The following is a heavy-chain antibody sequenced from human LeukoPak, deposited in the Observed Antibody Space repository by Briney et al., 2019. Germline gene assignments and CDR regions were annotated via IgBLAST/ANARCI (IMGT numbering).Heavy chain of an antibody. J-gene: IGHJ4*02. CDR1: GGTFSSYA. D-gene: IGHD3-3*01. CDR2: IIPIFGTT. Sequence: ASVKVSCKASGGTFSSYAISWVRQAPGQGLEWTGRIIPIFGTTNYARKFQGRVTITTDELTTTAYMELSSLRSEDTAVYYCARLAFLEWEDFDYWGQGTLVTVSS. CDR3: ARLAFLEWEDFDY. V-gene: IGHV1-69*05.